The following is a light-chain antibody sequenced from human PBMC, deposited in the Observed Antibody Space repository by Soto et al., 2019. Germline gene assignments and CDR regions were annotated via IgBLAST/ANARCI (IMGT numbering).Light chain of an antibody. Sequence: DIQMTHSPSTLSGSVGDRVTITCRASQTISSWLAWYQQKPGKAPKLLIYKASSLQSGVPSRFSGSGSGTEFTLTINSLQPDDFATYYCQQYNSYWTFGQGTKVDI. CDR1: QTISSW. V-gene: IGKV1-5*03. J-gene: IGKJ1*01. CDR2: KAS. CDR3: QQYNSYWT.